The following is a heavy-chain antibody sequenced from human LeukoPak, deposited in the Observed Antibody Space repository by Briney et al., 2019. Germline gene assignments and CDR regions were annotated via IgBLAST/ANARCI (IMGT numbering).Heavy chain of an antibody. J-gene: IGHJ6*02. D-gene: IGHD3-10*01. Sequence: GGSLRLSCAASGFTFSSYSMNWVRQVPGKGLEWVSSISSSSSYIYYADSVKGRFTISRDNAKNSLYLQMNSLRAEDTAVYYCARARITMVRGVMNYYGMDVWGQGTTVTVSS. CDR3: ARARITMVRGVMNYYGMDV. CDR1: GFTFSSYS. CDR2: ISSSSSYI. V-gene: IGHV3-21*01.